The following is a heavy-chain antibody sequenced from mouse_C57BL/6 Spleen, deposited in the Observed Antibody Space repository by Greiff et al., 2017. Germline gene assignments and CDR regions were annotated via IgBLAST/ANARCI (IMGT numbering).Heavy chain of an antibody. CDR2: IDPSDSET. V-gene: IGHV1-52*01. Sequence: VQLQQPGAELVRPGSSVKLSCKASGYTFTSYWMHWVKQRPIQGLEWIGNIDPSDSETHYNQKFKDKATLTVNKSSSTAYMQPSSLTCKGTAVYYCARRGGNWDPRDYWGQGTSVTVAS. J-gene: IGHJ4*01. CDR1: GYTFTSYW. CDR3: ARRGGNWDPRDY. D-gene: IGHD4-1*01.